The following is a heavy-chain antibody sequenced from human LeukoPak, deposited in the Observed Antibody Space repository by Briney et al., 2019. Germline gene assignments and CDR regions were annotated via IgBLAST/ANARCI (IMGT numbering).Heavy chain of an antibody. D-gene: IGHD6-13*01. V-gene: IGHV3-21*04. J-gene: IGHJ4*02. CDR3: AKSSRGGSSWYWVDY. CDR1: GFTFSSYS. Sequence: GGSLRLSCAASGFTFSSYSMNWVRQAPGKGLEWVSSISSSSSYIYYADSVKGRFTISRDNSKNTLYLQMNSLRAEDTAVFYCAKSSRGGSSWYWVDYWGQGTLVTVSS. CDR2: ISSSSSYI.